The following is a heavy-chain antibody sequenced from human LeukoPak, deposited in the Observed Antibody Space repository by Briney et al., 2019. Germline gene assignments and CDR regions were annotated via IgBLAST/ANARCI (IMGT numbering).Heavy chain of an antibody. CDR2: ISGSGGST. V-gene: IGHV3-23*01. CDR1: GFTSSIYA. Sequence: PGGSLRLSCAASGFTSSIYAMNWVRQAPGKGLEWVSAISGSGGSTYYADSVKGRFTISRDNSKNTLYLQMNSLRAEDTAVYYCARDIVVVPAATFDYWGQGTLVTVSS. CDR3: ARDIVVVPAATFDY. D-gene: IGHD2-2*01. J-gene: IGHJ4*02.